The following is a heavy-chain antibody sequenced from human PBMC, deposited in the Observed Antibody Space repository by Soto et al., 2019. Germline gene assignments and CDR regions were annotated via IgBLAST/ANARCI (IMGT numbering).Heavy chain of an antibody. V-gene: IGHV3-7*03. CDR1: GFTFGADW. J-gene: IGHJ4*02. CDR3: TRDLDTRGSAPISEF. Sequence: EVQLVESGGGLVQPVGSLRPSCAGSGFTFGADWMTWVSQAPGNGLEWVANINRAGDDRYYVDSVKGRFTISRDNAKNSLYLQMNSLRAEDTGVYYCTRDLDTRGSAPISEFWGQGTLVTVS. CDR2: INRAGDDR. D-gene: IGHD3-22*01.